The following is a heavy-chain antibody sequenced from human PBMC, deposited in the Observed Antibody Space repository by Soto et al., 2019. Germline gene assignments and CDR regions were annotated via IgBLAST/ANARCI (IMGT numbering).Heavy chain of an antibody. CDR3: ARDYYGAGSHYYYYGMEV. Sequence: TLSLTCTVSGDSITSGGYYWICLRQDPGKGLELIGYIYHSGGASYNPSLRGRAVISIDTSKNQFFLRMNAVTAADTATYYCARDYYGAGSHYYYYGMEVWGQGTTVTVSS. CDR1: GDSITSGGYY. CDR2: IYHSGGA. V-gene: IGHV4-31*02. J-gene: IGHJ6*02. D-gene: IGHD3-10*01.